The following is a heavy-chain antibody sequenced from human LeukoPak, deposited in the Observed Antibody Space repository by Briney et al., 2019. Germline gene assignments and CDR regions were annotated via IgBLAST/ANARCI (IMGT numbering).Heavy chain of an antibody. D-gene: IGHD6-19*01. CDR1: GFTFSSYS. V-gene: IGHV3-48*01. Sequence: GGSLRLSCAASGFTFSSYSMNWVRQAPGEGLEWVSYISSLSGTIYYADSVKGRFTISRDNSKNTLYLQMSSLRAEDTAVYYCAKDRDGYSSACWHYWGQGTLVTVSS. J-gene: IGHJ4*02. CDR2: ISSLSGTI. CDR3: AKDRDGYSSACWHY.